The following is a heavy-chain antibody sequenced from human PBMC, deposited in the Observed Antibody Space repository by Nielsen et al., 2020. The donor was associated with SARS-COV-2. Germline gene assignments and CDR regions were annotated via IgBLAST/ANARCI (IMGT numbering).Heavy chain of an antibody. Sequence: SETLSLTCTVSGGSISSYYWSWIRQPPGKGLEWIGYIYYSGSTNYNPSLKSRVTISVDTSKNQFSLKLSSVTAADTAVYYCARLRLGELSLHDAFDIWGQVTMVTVSS. CDR1: GGSISSYY. CDR2: IYYSGST. V-gene: IGHV4-59*01. J-gene: IGHJ3*02. D-gene: IGHD3-16*02. CDR3: ARLRLGELSLHDAFDI.